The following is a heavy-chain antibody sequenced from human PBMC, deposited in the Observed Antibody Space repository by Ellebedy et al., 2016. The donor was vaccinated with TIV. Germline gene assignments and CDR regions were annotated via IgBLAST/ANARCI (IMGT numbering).Heavy chain of an antibody. Sequence: GGSLRLSXAASGFTFSDYYMSWIRQAPGKGLEWVSYISSSGSTIYYADSVKGRFTISRDNAKNSLYLQMNSLRAEDTAVYYCARGPRIAGYNWFNPWGQGTLVTVSS. CDR3: ARGPRIAGYNWFNP. CDR1: GFTFSDYY. J-gene: IGHJ5*02. V-gene: IGHV3-11*01. D-gene: IGHD6-13*01. CDR2: ISSSGSTI.